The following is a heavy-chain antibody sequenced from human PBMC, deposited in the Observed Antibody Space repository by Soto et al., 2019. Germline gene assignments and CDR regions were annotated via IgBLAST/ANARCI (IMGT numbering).Heavy chain of an antibody. CDR1: GGSISSGDYY. CDR2: IYYRGST. CDR3: ARDATHASGIYAFDI. Sequence: QVQLQESGPGLVKPSQTLSLTCTVSGGSISSGDYYWSWIRQPPGKGLEWIGYIYYRGSTYYNPSLKRRATISVDTSKNQFSLKLSSVTAADTAVYYCARDATHASGIYAFDIWGQGTMVTVSS. V-gene: IGHV4-30-4*01. J-gene: IGHJ3*02. D-gene: IGHD3-3*01.